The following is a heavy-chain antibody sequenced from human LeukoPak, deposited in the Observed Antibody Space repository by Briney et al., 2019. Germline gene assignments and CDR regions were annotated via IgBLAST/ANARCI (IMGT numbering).Heavy chain of an antibody. D-gene: IGHD6-13*01. Sequence: GGSLRLSYVASGFPFSSYWMTWVRQAPGKGLEWVASLKEDGSRQYYVDSVKGRFTISRDNAKNSLYLQMSSLRVDDTAVYYCARDLSSRDAYWGQGTLVTVSS. CDR3: ARDLSSRDAY. V-gene: IGHV3-7*03. J-gene: IGHJ4*02. CDR1: GFPFSSYW. CDR2: LKEDGSRQ.